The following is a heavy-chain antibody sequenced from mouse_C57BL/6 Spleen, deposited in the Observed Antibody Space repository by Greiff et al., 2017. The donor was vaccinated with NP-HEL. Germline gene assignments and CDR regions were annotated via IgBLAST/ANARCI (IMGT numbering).Heavy chain of an antibody. CDR1: GYTFTSYW. D-gene: IGHD1-1*01. V-gene: IGHV1-61*01. CDR2: IYPSDSET. Sequence: QVHVKQPGAELVRPGSSVKLSCKASGYTFTSYWMDWVKQRPGQGLEWIGNIYPSDSETHYNQKFKDKATLTVDKSSSTAYMQLSSLTSEDSAVYYCARNYGSSYEVFFAYWGQGTLVTVSA. CDR3: ARNYGSSYEVFFAY. J-gene: IGHJ3*01.